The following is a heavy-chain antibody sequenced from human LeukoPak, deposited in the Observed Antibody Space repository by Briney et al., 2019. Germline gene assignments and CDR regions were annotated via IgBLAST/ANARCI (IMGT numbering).Heavy chain of an antibody. Sequence: PGGSLRLSCAASGFTFSSYSMNWVRQAPGKGLEWVSSISSGSGYIYYADSVKGRSTISRDNAKNSLYLQMNSLRAEDTAVYYCARGHTAFFDYWGQGTLVTVSS. D-gene: IGHD5-18*01. J-gene: IGHJ4*02. CDR3: ARGHTAFFDY. V-gene: IGHV3-21*01. CDR1: GFTFSSYS. CDR2: ISSGSGYI.